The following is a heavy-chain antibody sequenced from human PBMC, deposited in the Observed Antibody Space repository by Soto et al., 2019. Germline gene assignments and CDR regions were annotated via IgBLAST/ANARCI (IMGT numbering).Heavy chain of an antibody. CDR3: ARGPGAAAGTYYYYYMDV. CDR2: IKPNSGGT. Sequence: QVQLVQSGAEVKKPGASVKVSCKASGYTFTGYYMHWVRQAPGQGLEWMGWIKPNSGGTNYAQKFQGWVTMTRDTSISTAYMELSRLRSDDTAVYYCARGPGAAAGTYYYYYMDVWGKGTTVTVSS. J-gene: IGHJ6*03. D-gene: IGHD6-13*01. V-gene: IGHV1-2*04. CDR1: GYTFTGYY.